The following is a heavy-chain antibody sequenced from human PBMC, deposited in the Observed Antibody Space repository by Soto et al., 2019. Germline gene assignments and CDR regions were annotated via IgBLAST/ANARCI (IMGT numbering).Heavy chain of an antibody. CDR1: GDSVNSGSSY. J-gene: IGHJ6*02. CDR3: ARVKTVDYYGMGV. CDR2: IYSDGST. V-gene: IGHV4-61*01. Sequence: SETLSLTCTVSGDSVNSGSSYWNWIRQPPGKGLEWIGYIYSDGSTNFNPSLKSRVTLSVDTSKNQFSLKLSSVTAADTAVYYCARVKTVDYYGMGVWGQGTTVTVSS.